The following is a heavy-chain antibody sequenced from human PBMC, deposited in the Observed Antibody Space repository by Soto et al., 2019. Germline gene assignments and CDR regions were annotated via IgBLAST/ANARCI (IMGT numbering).Heavy chain of an antibody. V-gene: IGHV3-15*07. Sequence: EVQLVESGGGLVKPGGSLRLSCAASGFTFTNAWINWVRQAPGKGLEWVGRIKSKTDGGTTDYAEPVKGRFAISRDDSNNMVYLQMNSLKSEDTAVYYCTTDSYSTIIIVRFDYWGHGTLVTVSS. D-gene: IGHD3-22*01. CDR1: GFTFTNAW. J-gene: IGHJ4*01. CDR3: TTDSYSTIIIVRFDY. CDR2: IKSKTDGGTT.